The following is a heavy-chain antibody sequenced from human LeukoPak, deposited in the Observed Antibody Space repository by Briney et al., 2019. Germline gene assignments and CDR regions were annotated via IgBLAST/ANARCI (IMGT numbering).Heavy chain of an antibody. CDR1: GGSISRYY. D-gene: IGHD3-22*01. J-gene: IGHJ4*02. V-gene: IGHV4-59*01. CDR3: ARVTGYVIEDYFDY. Sequence: SETLSLTCTVSGGSISRYYWSWIRQPPGKGLEYIGYIYYSGSTNYNPSLKSRVTISVDTSKNQFSLKLRSVTAADTAVYYCARVTGYVIEDYFDYWGQGTLVTVSS. CDR2: IYYSGST.